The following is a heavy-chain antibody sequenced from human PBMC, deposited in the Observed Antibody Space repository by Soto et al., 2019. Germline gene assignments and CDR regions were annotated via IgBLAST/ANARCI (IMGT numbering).Heavy chain of an antibody. CDR3: ATLQRVVAAAIEHHYYYGMDV. CDR2: INHSGST. D-gene: IGHD2-2*02. Sequence: SETLSLTCAVYGGSFSGYYWTWIRQPPGKGLEWIGEINHSGSTNYNPSLKSRVTISVDTSKNQFSLKLSSVTAADTAVYYCATLQRVVAAAIEHHYYYGMDVWGQGTTVTVSS. V-gene: IGHV4-34*01. J-gene: IGHJ6*02. CDR1: GGSFSGYY.